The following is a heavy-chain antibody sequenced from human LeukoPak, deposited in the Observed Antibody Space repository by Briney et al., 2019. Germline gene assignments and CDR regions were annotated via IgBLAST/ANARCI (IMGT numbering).Heavy chain of an antibody. CDR1: GFTVSSNY. CDR3: AKERSLEIAAAGTIFDY. D-gene: IGHD6-13*01. V-gene: IGHV3-66*01. CDR2: IYSGGDT. Sequence: PGGSLRLSCAASGFTVSSNYMGWVRQAPGKGLEWVSVIYSGGDTYYADSVKGRFTISRDNSKNMIYLEMSSLKAEDTAVYYCAKERSLEIAAAGTIFDYWGQGTLVTVSS. J-gene: IGHJ4*02.